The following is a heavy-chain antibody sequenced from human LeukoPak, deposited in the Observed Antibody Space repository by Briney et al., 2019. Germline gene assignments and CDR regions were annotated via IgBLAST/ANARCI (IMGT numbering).Heavy chain of an antibody. J-gene: IGHJ6*02. Sequence: ASVKVACKASGYTFTSDYMHWVRQAPGQGLEWRGIINPSGGTTTYAQKFQGRVTLPRDTSTRTLYMELSSLRYGDTAVYFCARGQWGGGHYYYGMDVWGQGTTVTASS. CDR1: GYTFTSDY. D-gene: IGHD6-19*01. CDR3: ARGQWGGGHYYYGMDV. V-gene: IGHV1-46*01. CDR2: INPSGGTT.